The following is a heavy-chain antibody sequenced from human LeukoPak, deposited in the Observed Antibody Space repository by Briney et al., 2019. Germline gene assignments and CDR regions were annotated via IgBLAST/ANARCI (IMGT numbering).Heavy chain of an antibody. CDR2: INPNSGGT. V-gene: IGHV1-2*02. J-gene: IGHJ5*02. D-gene: IGHD2-15*01. Sequence: GASVKVSCKASGYTFTSYYMHWVRQAPGQGLEWMGWINPNSGGTNYAQKFQGRVTMTRDTSISTAYMELSRLRSDDTAVYYCARAPLIVVVVAATGGWFDPWGQGTLVTVSS. CDR1: GYTFTSYY. CDR3: ARAPLIVVVVAATGGWFDP.